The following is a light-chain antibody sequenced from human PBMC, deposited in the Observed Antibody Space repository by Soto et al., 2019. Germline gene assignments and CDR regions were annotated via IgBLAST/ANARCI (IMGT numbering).Light chain of an antibody. Sequence: DIVMTQTPLSSPVTLGQPASISCRSSESPVDSDGKIYLNWLQQRPGQPPRLLIYKISNRFPGVPDRFSASGAGTNSTLKISRVEDEDVGVYYCMLATQFPTFGQGTKVEI. J-gene: IGKJ1*01. CDR1: ESPVDSDGKIY. CDR3: MLATQFPT. CDR2: KIS. V-gene: IGKV2-24*01.